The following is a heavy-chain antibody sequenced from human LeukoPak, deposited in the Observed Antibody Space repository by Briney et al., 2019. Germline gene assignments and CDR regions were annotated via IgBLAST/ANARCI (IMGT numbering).Heavy chain of an antibody. Sequence: SETLSLTCGVSGGSISSTNWWSWVRQPPGQGLEWIGEISLSGLTNYNPSLKSQVTMSLDKSKNHLSLNLTSVTAADTAVYYCSRESGAFSPFGYWGQGTLVTVSS. J-gene: IGHJ4*02. V-gene: IGHV4-4*02. CDR2: ISLSGLT. CDR3: SRESGAFSPFGY. CDR1: GGSISSTNW. D-gene: IGHD1-26*01.